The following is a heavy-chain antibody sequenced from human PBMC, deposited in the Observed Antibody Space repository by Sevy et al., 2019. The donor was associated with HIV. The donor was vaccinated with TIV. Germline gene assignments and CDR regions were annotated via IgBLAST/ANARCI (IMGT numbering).Heavy chain of an antibody. CDR1: GGSISSGSYY. D-gene: IGHD6-13*01. CDR3: ARERGGGYPRSVAAAGSYFVL. J-gene: IGHJ2*01. CDR2: IYTSGST. V-gene: IGHV4-61*02. Sequence: SETLSLTCTVSGGSISSGSYYWSWIRQPAGKGLEWIGRIYTSGSTNYNPSLKSRVTISVDTSKNQFSLRLSSVTAADTAVYYCARERGGGYPRSVAAAGSYFVLWGRGTLVTVSS.